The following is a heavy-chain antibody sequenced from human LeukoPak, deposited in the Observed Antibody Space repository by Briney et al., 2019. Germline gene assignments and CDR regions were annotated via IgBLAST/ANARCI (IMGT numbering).Heavy chain of an antibody. D-gene: IGHD3-3*01. CDR2: IFTSGST. J-gene: IGHJ6*02. V-gene: IGHV4-59*01. Sequence: SETLSLTCTVSGGSISSYYWSWIRQPPGKGLNWFGYIFTSGSTNYNPSLKSRVTISVDTSKNQFSLKLSSVTAADTAVYYCAKGYYDFWSGYSKYGMDVWGQGTTVTVSS. CDR1: GGSISSYY. CDR3: AKGYYDFWSGYSKYGMDV.